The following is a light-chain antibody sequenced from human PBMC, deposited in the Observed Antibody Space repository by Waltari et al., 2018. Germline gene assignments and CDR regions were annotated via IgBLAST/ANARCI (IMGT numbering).Light chain of an antibody. V-gene: IGKV1-39*01. CDR1: QSISTF. J-gene: IGKJ4*01. CDR3: QQSYNLPFT. CDR2: AAS. Sequence: DFQMTQFPSSLFASVGDSVTITCRASQSISTFLNWYQQKPGKAPKLLIYAASSLHSGVPSRFSGSGSGTDFTLSISSLQREDFATYYCQQSYNLPFTFGGGTKVEIK.